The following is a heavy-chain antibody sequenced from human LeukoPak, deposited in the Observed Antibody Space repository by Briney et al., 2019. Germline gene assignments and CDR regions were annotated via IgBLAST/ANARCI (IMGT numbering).Heavy chain of an antibody. V-gene: IGHV3-53*01. Sequence: GGSLRLSCAASGFTVNSNYMTWVRQAPGKGLEWVSVIYSGGRTYYADSVKGRFTISRDNAKNTLYLQMNSLRAEDTAVYYCARGLGQFDYWGQGTLVTVSS. J-gene: IGHJ4*02. CDR1: GFTVNSNY. D-gene: IGHD6-19*01. CDR2: IYSGGRT. CDR3: ARGLGQFDY.